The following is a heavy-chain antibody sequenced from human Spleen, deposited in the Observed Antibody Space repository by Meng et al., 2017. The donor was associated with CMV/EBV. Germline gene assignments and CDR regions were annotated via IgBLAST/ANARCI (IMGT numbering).Heavy chain of an antibody. CDR3: ARDSTSSAILYYYGMDV. V-gene: IGHV1-46*01. J-gene: IGHJ6*02. CDR1: GYTFTSYY. D-gene: IGHD2-2*01. CDR2: INPSGGST. Sequence: ASVKVSCKASGYTFTSYYMHWVRQAPGQGLEWMGIINPSGGSTSYAQKFQGRVTMTRDTSTSTVYMELSSLRSEDTAVYYCARDSTSSAILYYYGMDVWGQGTTVTVSS.